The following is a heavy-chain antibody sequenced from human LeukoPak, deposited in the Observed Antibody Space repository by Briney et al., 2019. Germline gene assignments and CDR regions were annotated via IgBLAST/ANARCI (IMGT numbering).Heavy chain of an antibody. D-gene: IGHD6-13*01. CDR3: ARAAGAFDF. CDR1: GDSVSSDSAS. V-gene: IGHV6-1*01. CDR2: TYYRSKWYN. Sequence: SQTLSLTCAISGDSVSSDSASWHWIRQSPSRGLEWLGRTYYRSKWYNDYAVSVGSRLTINSDTFKNQFSLHLNSVSPEDTAVYYCARAAGAFDFWGQGSLVSVSS. J-gene: IGHJ4*02.